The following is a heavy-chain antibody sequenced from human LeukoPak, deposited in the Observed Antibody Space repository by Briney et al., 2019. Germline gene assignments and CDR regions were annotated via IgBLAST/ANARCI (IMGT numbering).Heavy chain of an antibody. Sequence: GGSLRLSCAASGFTFSSYSMNWVRQAPGKGLEWVSYISSSSSTIYYADSVKGRFTISRDNAKNTLYLQMNSLRAEDTAVYYCAREGGGYRSGGSCYSSVDYYYMDVWGKGTTVTISS. CDR1: GFTFSSYS. V-gene: IGHV3-48*04. D-gene: IGHD2-15*01. J-gene: IGHJ6*03. CDR2: ISSSSSTI. CDR3: AREGGGYRSGGSCYSSVDYYYMDV.